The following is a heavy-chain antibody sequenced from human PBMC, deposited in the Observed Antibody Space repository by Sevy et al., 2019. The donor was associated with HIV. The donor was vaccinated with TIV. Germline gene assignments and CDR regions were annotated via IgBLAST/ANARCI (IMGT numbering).Heavy chain of an antibody. V-gene: IGHV3-7*01. Sequence: GGSLRLSCVASGFTFSSYWMTWVRQAPGRGLEWVANIRQDGSDKFYVDSVKGRFTISRDNAKNLLYLQMNSLRAEDTAVYYCARFEDYWGQGTLVTVSS. CDR3: ARFEDY. CDR1: GFTFSSYW. J-gene: IGHJ4*02. CDR2: IRQDGSDK.